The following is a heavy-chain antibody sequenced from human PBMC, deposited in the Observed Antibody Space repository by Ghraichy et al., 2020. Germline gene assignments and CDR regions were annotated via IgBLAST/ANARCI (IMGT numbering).Heavy chain of an antibody. CDR3: AKGADILTGYRYGIDY. J-gene: IGHJ4*02. CDR2: ISGSGGST. CDR1: GFTFSSYA. D-gene: IGHD3-9*01. Sequence: LSLTCAASGFTFSSYAMSWVRQAPGKGLEWVSAISGSGGSTYYADSVKGRFTISRDNSKNTLYLQMNSLRAEDTAVYYCAKGADILTGYRYGIDYWGQGTLVTVSS. V-gene: IGHV3-23*01.